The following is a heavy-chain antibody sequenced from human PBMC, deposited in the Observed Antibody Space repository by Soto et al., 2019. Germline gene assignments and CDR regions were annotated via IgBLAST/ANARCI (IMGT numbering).Heavy chain of an antibody. Sequence: PGGSLRLSCAASGFTFSSYSMNWVRQAPGKGLEWVSSISSSSSYIYYADSVKGRFTISRDNAKNSLYLQMNSLRAEDTAVYYCARDIVVVPAAIYYYYGMDVWGQGITVTVS. V-gene: IGHV3-21*01. CDR1: GFTFSSYS. D-gene: IGHD2-2*01. CDR3: ARDIVVVPAAIYYYYGMDV. CDR2: ISSSSSYI. J-gene: IGHJ6*02.